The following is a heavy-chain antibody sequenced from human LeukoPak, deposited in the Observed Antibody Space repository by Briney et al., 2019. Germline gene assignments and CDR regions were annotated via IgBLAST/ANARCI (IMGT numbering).Heavy chain of an antibody. V-gene: IGHV3-11*01. CDR1: GFTFSDYY. CDR3: ARVFLIVAAGTFDY. CDR2: ISSSSGSPI. D-gene: IGHD6-13*01. Sequence: PGGSLRLSCTASGFTFSDYYMTWIRQAPGKGLEWVSYISSSSGSPIDYADSVKGRFTISRDNAKNSLYLQMNSLRAEDTAVYYCARVFLIVAAGTFDYWGQGTLVTVSS. J-gene: IGHJ4*02.